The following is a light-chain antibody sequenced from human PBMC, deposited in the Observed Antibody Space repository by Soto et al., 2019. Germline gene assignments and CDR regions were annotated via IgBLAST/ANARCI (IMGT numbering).Light chain of an antibody. V-gene: IGLV1-40*01. J-gene: IGLJ3*02. Sequence: QSALTQPPSVSGAPGQRVFISCTGSSSNIGAGYDVHWYHQLPGTAPKLLIYGNGYRPSGVPDRFSGSKSGTSASLAITGLQAEDEADYYCQSYDSSLSGWVFGGGTKLTVL. CDR1: SSNIGAGYD. CDR2: GNG. CDR3: QSYDSSLSGWV.